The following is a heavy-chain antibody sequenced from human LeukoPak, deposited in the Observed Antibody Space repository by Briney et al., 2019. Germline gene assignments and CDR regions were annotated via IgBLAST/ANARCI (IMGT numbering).Heavy chain of an antibody. V-gene: IGHV3-30*18. Sequence: GGSLRLSCAASGFTFSSYGMHWVRQAPGKGLEWVAVISYDGSNKYYADSVKGRFTISRDNSKNTLYLQMNSLRAEDTAVYYCAKDRYYDYVWGSYRSYYFDYWGQGTLVTVSS. CDR2: ISYDGSNK. D-gene: IGHD3-16*02. J-gene: IGHJ4*02. CDR1: GFTFSSYG. CDR3: AKDRYYDYVWGSYRSYYFDY.